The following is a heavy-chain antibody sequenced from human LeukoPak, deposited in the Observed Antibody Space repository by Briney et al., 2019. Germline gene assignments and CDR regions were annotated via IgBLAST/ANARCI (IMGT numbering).Heavy chain of an antibody. Sequence: PGRSLRLSCAASGFTFSSYAMHWARQAPGKGLEWVAVISYDGSNKYYADSVKGRFTISRDNSKNTLYLQMNSLRAEDTAVYYCARDGGRFGELLSYFVYWGQGTLVTVSS. CDR2: ISYDGSNK. D-gene: IGHD3-10*01. J-gene: IGHJ4*02. V-gene: IGHV3-30-3*01. CDR3: ARDGGRFGELLSYFVY. CDR1: GFTFSSYA.